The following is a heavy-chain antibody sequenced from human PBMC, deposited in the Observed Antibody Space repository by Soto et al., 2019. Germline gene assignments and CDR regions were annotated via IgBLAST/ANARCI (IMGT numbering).Heavy chain of an antibody. Sequence: QVQLVQSGAEVKKPGASVKVSCKASGFTFTSYYMHWVRQTPGQGLEWMGIINPSVGSTTYAQNFKGRGTMTRATSTRTVYLELSSLRSEDTAVYYWARGYSSGWSRSGFDPWGQGTLVTVSS. V-gene: IGHV1-46*03. J-gene: IGHJ5*02. CDR2: INPSVGST. CDR1: GFTFTSYY. CDR3: ARGYSSGWSRSGFDP. D-gene: IGHD6-19*01.